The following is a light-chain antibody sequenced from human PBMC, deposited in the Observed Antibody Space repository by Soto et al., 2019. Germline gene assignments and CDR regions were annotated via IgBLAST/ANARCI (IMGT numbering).Light chain of an antibody. J-gene: IGKJ1*01. Sequence: VITQSPDTLSVSPGERATLSCRASETVRSNLAWYQQKPGQAPRLLIYGASSRATGIPDRFSGSGSGTDFTLTISRLEPEDFAVYYCQQYGSSPGTFGQGTKVDI. V-gene: IGKV3-20*01. CDR3: QQYGSSPGT. CDR2: GAS. CDR1: ETVRSN.